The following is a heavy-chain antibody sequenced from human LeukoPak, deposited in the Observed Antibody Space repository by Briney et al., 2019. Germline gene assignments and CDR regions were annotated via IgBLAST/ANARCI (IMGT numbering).Heavy chain of an antibody. CDR3: AREGFSAAGTCWFDP. V-gene: IGHV1-46*01. D-gene: IGHD6-13*01. CDR2: INPSGGSI. J-gene: IGHJ5*02. CDR1: GYTFTSYY. Sequence: GASVKVSCKASGYTFTSYYMHWVRQAPGQGLEWMGIINPSGGSISYAQKFQGRVTMTRDTSTSTVYMELSSLRSEDTAVYYCAREGFSAAGTCWFDPWGQGTLVTVSS.